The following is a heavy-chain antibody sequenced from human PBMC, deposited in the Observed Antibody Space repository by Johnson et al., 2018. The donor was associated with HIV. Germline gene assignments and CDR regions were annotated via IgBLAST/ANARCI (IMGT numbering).Heavy chain of an antibody. J-gene: IGHJ3*02. CDR1: GFTFSYYG. CDR2: ISFDGNLK. D-gene: IGHD1-26*01. V-gene: IGHV3-33*08. CDR3: ARQGGANDAFDI. Sequence: VQLVESGGGVVQPGRSLRLSCAASGFTFSYYGIHWVRQAPGKGLEWVAVISFDGNLKKYADSVKGRFTISRENAKNSLYLQMNSLSAGDTAVYYCARQGGANDAFDIWGQGTMVTVSS.